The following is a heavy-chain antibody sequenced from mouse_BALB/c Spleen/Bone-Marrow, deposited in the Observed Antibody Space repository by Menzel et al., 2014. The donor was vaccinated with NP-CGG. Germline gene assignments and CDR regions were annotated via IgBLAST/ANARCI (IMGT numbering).Heavy chain of an antibody. Sequence: EVQLQQSGPDLVKPSQSLSLTCTVTGYSITSGYSWHWIRQFPGNKLEWMGYIHYSCSTNYNPSLKSRISITRDTSKNXXXXXLNSVTTEDTATYYCARDCYGWFAYWGQGTLVTISA. CDR2: IHYSCST. D-gene: IGHD1-1*01. J-gene: IGHJ3*01. CDR3: ARDCYGWFAY. CDR1: GYSITSGYS. V-gene: IGHV3-1*02.